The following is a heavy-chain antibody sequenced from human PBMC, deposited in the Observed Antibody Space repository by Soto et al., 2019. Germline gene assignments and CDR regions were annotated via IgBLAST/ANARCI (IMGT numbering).Heavy chain of an antibody. V-gene: IGHV4-34*01. D-gene: IGHD5-12*01. CDR1: GGSFSCYY. J-gene: IGHJ5*02. Sequence: SDTLSLTCAVYGGSFSCYYWSWIRQPPGKGLEWIGEINHSGSTNYNPSLKSRVTISVDTSKNQFSLKLSSVTAADTAVYYCARVGSGYASNWFDPWGQGTLVTVSS. CDR2: INHSGST. CDR3: ARVGSGYASNWFDP.